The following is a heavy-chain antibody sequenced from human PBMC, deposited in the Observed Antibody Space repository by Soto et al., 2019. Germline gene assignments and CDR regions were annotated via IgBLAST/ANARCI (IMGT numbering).Heavy chain of an antibody. CDR2: IYYSGST. V-gene: IGHV4-59*08. Sequence: SATLSLTCTVSGGSISSYYWSWIRQPPGKGLEWIGYIYYSGSTNYNPSLKSRVTISVDTSKNQFSLKLSSVTAADTAVYYCARMNYYDSSGYYFGYWGQGTLVTVSS. J-gene: IGHJ4*02. D-gene: IGHD3-22*01. CDR3: ARMNYYDSSGYYFGY. CDR1: GGSISSYY.